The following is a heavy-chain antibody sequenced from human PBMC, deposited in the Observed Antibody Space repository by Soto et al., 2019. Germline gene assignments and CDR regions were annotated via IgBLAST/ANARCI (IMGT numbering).Heavy chain of an antibody. D-gene: IGHD3-10*01. CDR1: GYTFTSYY. CDR2: INPGGGST. J-gene: IGHJ4*02. Sequence: ASVKVSCKASGYTFTSYYMHWVRQAPGQGLEWMGIINPGGGSTSYAQRFQGRVTTTRDTSTSTVYMELSSLRSEDTAVYYCARDSGVNTFDYWGQGTLVTVSS. V-gene: IGHV1-46*01. CDR3: ARDSGVNTFDY.